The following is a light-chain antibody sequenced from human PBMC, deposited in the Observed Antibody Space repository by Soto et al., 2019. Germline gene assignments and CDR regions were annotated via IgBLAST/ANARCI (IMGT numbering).Light chain of an antibody. CDR2: STN. V-gene: IGLV8-61*01. CDR1: SGSVSTSYS. CDR3: VLYMGGGVSL. Sequence: QTVVTQEPSFSVSPGRTVLLTCGLSSGSVSTSYSPSWYQQTPGQSRRTLIYSTNTRSSGVPDRFSGSILGNKAALTITGAQADDESDYYCVLYMGGGVSLFGGGTKLTVL. J-gene: IGLJ3*02.